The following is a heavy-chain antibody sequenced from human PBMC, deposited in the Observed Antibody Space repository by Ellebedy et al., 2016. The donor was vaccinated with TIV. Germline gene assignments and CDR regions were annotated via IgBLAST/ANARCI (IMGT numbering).Heavy chain of an antibody. J-gene: IGHJ6*02. Sequence: GESLKISCAGSGFTFSDYFMSWVRQAPGKGLEWISYIPDSGTGIYYADSVKGRFTVARDNANKSLHLQMNNLRSDDTAVYYCVRAREPGPFAYYYYGMDVWGQGTTVTVSS. D-gene: IGHD1-1*01. CDR1: GFTFSDYF. CDR3: VRAREPGPFAYYYYGMDV. V-gene: IGHV3-11*01. CDR2: IPDSGTGI.